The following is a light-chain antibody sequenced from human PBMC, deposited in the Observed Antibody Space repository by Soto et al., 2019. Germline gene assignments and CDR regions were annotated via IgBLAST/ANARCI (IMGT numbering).Light chain of an antibody. J-gene: IGKJ1*01. CDR2: GAS. Sequence: EIVLTQSPGTLSLSPGERATLPCRASQSVSSSYLAWYQQQPGQAPRLLIYGASSRATGIPDRFSGSGSGTDFTLTISRLEPEDFAVYYCQQYGSSSWTFGQGTKVDI. V-gene: IGKV3-20*01. CDR1: QSVSSSY. CDR3: QQYGSSSWT.